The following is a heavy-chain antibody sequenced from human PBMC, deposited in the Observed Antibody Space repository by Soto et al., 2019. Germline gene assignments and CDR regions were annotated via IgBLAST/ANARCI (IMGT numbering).Heavy chain of an antibody. CDR1: GFTFSPNS. D-gene: IGHD1-26*01. CDR2: ITGSGSAI. V-gene: IGHV3-48*02. J-gene: IGHJ4*02. CDR3: ARDTKWAFDY. Sequence: EVQLLESGGGLVQPGGSLRLSCAASGFTFSPNSMNWVRQAPGKGLEWISYITGSGSAIHYADSVRGRFTISRDNAKNSLYLQMNSLRDEDTAVYYCARDTKWAFDYWGQGTLVTVSS.